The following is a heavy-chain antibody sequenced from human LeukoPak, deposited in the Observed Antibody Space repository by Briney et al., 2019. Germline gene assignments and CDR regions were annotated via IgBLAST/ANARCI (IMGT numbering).Heavy chain of an antibody. J-gene: IGHJ4*02. CDR2: ISRSGSAM. Sequence: GGSLRLSCAASGFTFRSYEINWVRQAPGKGLEWVSYISRSGSAMNYADSVKGRFTISRDNAKNSVYLQMDSLRAEDTAVYYCAATMSGPLGYWGQGTLVTVSS. CDR1: GFTFRSYE. V-gene: IGHV3-48*03. CDR3: AATMSGPLGY. D-gene: IGHD3-3*01.